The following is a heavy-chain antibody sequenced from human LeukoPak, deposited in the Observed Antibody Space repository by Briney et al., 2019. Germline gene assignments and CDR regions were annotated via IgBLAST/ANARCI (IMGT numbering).Heavy chain of an antibody. V-gene: IGHV3-23*01. CDR2: ISGSGGST. CDR1: GFTFSSYA. CDR3: AKDISSGSYYGLDV. Sequence: GGSLRLSCAASGFTFSSYAMSWVRQAPGKGLEWVSVISGSGGSTYYADSVKGRFTISSDNSKNTLYLQMNSLRAEDTAVYYCAKDISSGSYYGLDVWGQGTTVTVSS. D-gene: IGHD1-26*01. J-gene: IGHJ6*02.